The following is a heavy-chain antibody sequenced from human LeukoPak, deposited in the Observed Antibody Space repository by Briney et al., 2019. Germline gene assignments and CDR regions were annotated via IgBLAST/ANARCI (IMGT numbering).Heavy chain of an antibody. J-gene: IGHJ4*02. CDR1: GYTFTGYY. Sequence: GASVKVSCKASGYTFTGYYMHWVRQAPGQGLEWMGWISAYNGDTNYAQKFQGRVTMTTDTSTSTAYMELRSLRSDDTAVYYCARKMIFGVVFDYWGLGTLVTVSS. D-gene: IGHD3-3*01. CDR3: ARKMIFGVVFDY. V-gene: IGHV1-18*04. CDR2: ISAYNGDT.